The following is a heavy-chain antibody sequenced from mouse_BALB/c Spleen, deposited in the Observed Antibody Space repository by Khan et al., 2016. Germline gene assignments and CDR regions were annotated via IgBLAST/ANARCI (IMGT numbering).Heavy chain of an antibody. CDR2: ISYNGVI. J-gene: IGHJ3*01. V-gene: IGHV3-2*02. CDR1: GFSITSDYA. Sequence: EVQLQESGPGLVKPSQSLSLTCSVAGFSITSDYAWNWIRQFPGNKLEWKGFISYNGVISYNPSLKSRFSITRDTSKNQFVLHLNSVTTDDTGRYYCGRSTTWDEGACGGQESLVTDSA. D-gene: IGHD4-1*01. CDR3: GRSTTWDEGAC.